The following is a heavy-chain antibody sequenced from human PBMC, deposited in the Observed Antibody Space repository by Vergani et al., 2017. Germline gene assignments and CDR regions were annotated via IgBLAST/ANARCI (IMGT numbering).Heavy chain of an antibody. CDR1: GGTFSSYA. J-gene: IGHJ5*02. CDR2: IIPIFGTA. V-gene: IGHV1-69*06. Sequence: QVQLVQSGAEVKKPGSSVKVSCKASGGTFSSYAISWVRQAPGQGLEWMGGIIPIFGTANYAQKFQGRVTITADKSTSTAYMELSSRRCEDTAVYYCGRDYLPEFGETSSGWFDPWGQGTLVTVSS. D-gene: IGHD3-10*01. CDR3: GRDYLPEFGETSSGWFDP.